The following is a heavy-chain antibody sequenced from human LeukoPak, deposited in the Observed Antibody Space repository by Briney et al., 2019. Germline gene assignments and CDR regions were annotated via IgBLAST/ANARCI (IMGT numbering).Heavy chain of an antibody. V-gene: IGHV3-7*03. CDR1: GFTFSNYW. D-gene: IGHD3-10*01. J-gene: IGHJ4*02. Sequence: GGSLRLSCAASGFTFSNYWMSWVRQAPGKGLEWVAILKPDGSEKYYVDSVKGRFTISRDNAEKAQYLQMNSLRAEDTAVYYCARVLYYYGSGTYTNPHFFDFWGQGTLVAVSS. CDR3: ARVLYYYGSGTYTNPHFFDF. CDR2: LKPDGSEK.